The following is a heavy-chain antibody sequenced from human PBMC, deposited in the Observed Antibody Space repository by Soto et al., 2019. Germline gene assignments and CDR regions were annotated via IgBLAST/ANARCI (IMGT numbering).Heavy chain of an antibody. V-gene: IGHV6-1*01. J-gene: IGHJ3*02. CDR2: TYYRSKWYN. CDR1: GDSVSSNSSA. D-gene: IGHD3-10*01. CDR3: ARERGVLSEAFDI. Sequence: HTLSLTCSISGDSVSSNSSAWNWLRQSPSRGLEWLGRTYYRSKWYNDYVVSVKSRITINPDTSKNQFSLQLNSVTPEDTAVYYCARERGVLSEAFDIWGQGTVVTVS.